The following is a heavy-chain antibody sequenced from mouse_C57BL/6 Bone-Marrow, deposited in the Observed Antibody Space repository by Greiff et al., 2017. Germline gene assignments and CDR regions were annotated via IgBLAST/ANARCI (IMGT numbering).Heavy chain of an antibody. V-gene: IGHV1-15*01. Sequence: VKLMESGAELVRPGASVTLSCKASGYTFTDYEMHWVKQTPVHGLEWIGAIDPETGGTAYNQKFKGKAILTADKSSSTAYMELRSLTSEDSAVYYCTRLVFDYWGQGTTLTVSS. J-gene: IGHJ2*01. CDR2: IDPETGGT. CDR1: GYTFTDYE. CDR3: TRLVFDY. D-gene: IGHD2-2*01.